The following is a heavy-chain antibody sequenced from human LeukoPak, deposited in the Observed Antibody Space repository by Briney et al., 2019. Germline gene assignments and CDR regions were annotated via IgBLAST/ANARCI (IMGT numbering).Heavy chain of an antibody. CDR3: ARSHFGGVTYYFDY. D-gene: IGHD4-23*01. CDR1: GDSLSSAGYY. Sequence: PSETLSLTCTVSGDSLSSAGYYWSWIRLPPGKGLEWIGYVFYSGGTYYNPSLMSRLTISMDTSRNQFSLRLASVTAADPAVYYCARSHFGGVTYYFDYWGQGTLVTVSS. CDR2: VFYSGGT. J-gene: IGHJ4*02. V-gene: IGHV4-30-4*08.